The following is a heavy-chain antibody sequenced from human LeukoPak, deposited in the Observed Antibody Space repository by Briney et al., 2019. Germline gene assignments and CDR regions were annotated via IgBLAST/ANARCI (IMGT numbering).Heavy chain of an antibody. V-gene: IGHV3-66*01. J-gene: IGHJ4*02. CDR1: GFTVSVNY. CDR3: VKDQVLRGSGSYGDY. D-gene: IGHD3-10*02. CDR2: LYTGNRT. Sequence: GGSLRLSCAASGFTVSVNYMGWVRQAPGEGLEWVSVLYTGNRTYYGDSVKGRFTISRDNSKNTLFLDMNSLRAEDTAVYYCVKDQVLRGSGSYGDYWGQGTLVTVSS.